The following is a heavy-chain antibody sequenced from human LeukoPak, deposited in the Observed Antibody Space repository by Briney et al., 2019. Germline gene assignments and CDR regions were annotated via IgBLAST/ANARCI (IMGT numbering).Heavy chain of an antibody. CDR2: IYYSGST. CDR1: GGSISSGSYY. J-gene: IGHJ4*02. Sequence: SETLSLTCTVSGGSISSGSYYWSWIRQPPGKGPEWIGYIYYSGSTNYNPSLKSRVTISVDTSKNQFSLKLSSVTAADTAVYYCARGGIVGATTGHKAYFDYWGQGTLVTVSS. CDR3: ARGGIVGATTGHKAYFDY. D-gene: IGHD1-26*01. V-gene: IGHV4-61*01.